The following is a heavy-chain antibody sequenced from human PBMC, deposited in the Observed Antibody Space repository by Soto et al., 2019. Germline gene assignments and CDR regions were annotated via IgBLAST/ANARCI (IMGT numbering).Heavy chain of an antibody. D-gene: IGHD3-10*01. J-gene: IGHJ6*02. CDR2: IIPVFGKA. Sequence: QAQLVQSGAEVKKPGSSVKVSCKASGGPYNSFAISWVRQAPGQGLEWIGGIIPVFGKATYAQKFKGRVTITAEESTSTAYVELSSLTSEDTAVYYCTRFLAGAGSYYDGQNYNYYNGMDVWGQGTTVTVSS. CDR1: GGPYNSFA. V-gene: IGHV1-69*01. CDR3: TRFLAGAGSYYDGQNYNYYNGMDV.